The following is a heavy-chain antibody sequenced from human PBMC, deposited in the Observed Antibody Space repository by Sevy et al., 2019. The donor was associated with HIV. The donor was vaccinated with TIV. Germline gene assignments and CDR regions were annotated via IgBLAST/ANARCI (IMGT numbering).Heavy chain of an antibody. CDR3: AREGCTKPHDY. CDR2: LSFGWGKI. Sequence: GGSLRLSCAASGLDFSIYSMTWVRQAPGKGLEWVSTLSFGWGKINYADSVKGRFTISRDNSKSSVYLQMNNMRVEDTAVYYCAREGCTKPHDYWGQGTLVTVSS. V-gene: IGHV3-23*01. D-gene: IGHD2-8*01. J-gene: IGHJ4*02. CDR1: GLDFSIYS.